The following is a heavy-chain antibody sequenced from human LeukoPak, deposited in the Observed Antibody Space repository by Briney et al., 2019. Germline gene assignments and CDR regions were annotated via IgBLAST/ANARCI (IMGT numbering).Heavy chain of an antibody. V-gene: IGHV3-23*01. CDR2: ISGSGGST. CDR1: GFTFSSYA. D-gene: IGHD2-21*02. Sequence: GGSLRLSCAASGFTFSSYAMSWVRQAPGKGLEWVSAISGSGGSTYYADSVKGRFTISRDNSKNTLYLQMNSLRAEDTAVYYCAKDPEGYCGGDCYSLSPFDYWGQGTLVTVSS. J-gene: IGHJ4*02. CDR3: AKDPEGYCGGDCYSLSPFDY.